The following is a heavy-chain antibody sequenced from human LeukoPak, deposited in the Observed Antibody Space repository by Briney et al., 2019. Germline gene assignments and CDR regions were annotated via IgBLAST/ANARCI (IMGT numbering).Heavy chain of an antibody. Sequence: ASVKVSCKASGYTFTGHYMHWVRQAPGQGLEWMGWIYPNSGGTNYVQKFKGRVTMTRDTSISTAYMELSRLTSDDTAVYYCARDGNWNYHPLDPWGQGTLVTVSS. CDR3: ARDGNWNYHPLDP. D-gene: IGHD1-7*01. V-gene: IGHV1-2*02. J-gene: IGHJ5*02. CDR2: IYPNSGGT. CDR1: GYTFTGHY.